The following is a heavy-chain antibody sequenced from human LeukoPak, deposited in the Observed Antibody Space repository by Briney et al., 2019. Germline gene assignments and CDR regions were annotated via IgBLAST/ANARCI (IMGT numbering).Heavy chain of an antibody. CDR3: ARRVVTQDYFDY. CDR2: IYHSGST. V-gene: IGHV4-38-2*02. Sequence: SETLSLTCTVSGYSISSGYYWGWIRQPPGKGLEWIGSIYHSGSTYYNPSLKSRVTISVDTSKNQFSLKLSSVTAADTAVYYCARRVVTQDYFDYWGQGTLVTVSS. CDR1: GYSISSGYY. D-gene: IGHD4-23*01. J-gene: IGHJ4*02.